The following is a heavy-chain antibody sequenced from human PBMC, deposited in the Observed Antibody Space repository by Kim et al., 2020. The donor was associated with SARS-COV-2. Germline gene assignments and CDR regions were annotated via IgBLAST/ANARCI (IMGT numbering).Heavy chain of an antibody. CDR3: ARENYDILTGWDGMDV. CDR2: IYYSGST. Sequence: SETLSLTCTVSGGSISSYYWSWIRQPPGKGLEWIGYIYYSGSTNYNPSLKSRVTISVDTSKNQFSLKLSSVTAADTAVYYCARENYDILTGWDGMDVWGQGTTVTVSS. J-gene: IGHJ6*02. D-gene: IGHD3-9*01. V-gene: IGHV4-59*01. CDR1: GGSISSYY.